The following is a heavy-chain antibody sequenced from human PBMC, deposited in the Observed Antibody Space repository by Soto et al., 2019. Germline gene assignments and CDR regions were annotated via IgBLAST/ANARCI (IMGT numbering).Heavy chain of an antibody. CDR3: ARARLVRYLAWLSRYYFDY. D-gene: IGHD3-9*01. J-gene: IGHJ4*02. CDR2: INHSGST. V-gene: IGHV4-34*01. CDR1: GGSFSGYY. Sequence: SETLSLTCAVYGGSFSGYYWSWIRQPPGKGLEWIGEINHSGSTNYNPSLKSRVTLSVDTSKNQFSLRLSSVTAADTAVYYCARARLVRYLAWLSRYYFDYWGQGTLVTVSS.